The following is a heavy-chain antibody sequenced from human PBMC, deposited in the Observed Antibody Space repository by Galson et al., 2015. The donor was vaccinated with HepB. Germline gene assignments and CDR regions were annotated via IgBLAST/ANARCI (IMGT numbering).Heavy chain of an antibody. CDR3: ARDLDYDTSAYQNDNDAFEI. V-gene: IGHV1-2*02. J-gene: IGHJ3*02. D-gene: IGHD3-22*01. CDR2: INPNSGGT. CDR1: GYSFTDYH. Sequence: SVKVSCKASGYSFTDYHIHWVRQAPGQGLEWMGWINPNSGGTNYAQNFQGRVTMTRDTSLSTAYMDLSRLRSDDTAVYFCARDLDYDTSAYQNDNDAFEIWGQGTMVTVSS.